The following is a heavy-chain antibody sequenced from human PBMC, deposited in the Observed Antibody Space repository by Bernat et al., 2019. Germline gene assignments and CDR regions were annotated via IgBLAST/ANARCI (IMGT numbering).Heavy chain of an antibody. V-gene: IGHV4-30-4*01. J-gene: IGHJ4*02. CDR3: ARRQYYYDSSGYYYVQFDY. D-gene: IGHD3-22*01. Sequence: QVQLQESGPGLVKPSQTLSLTCTVSGGSISSGDYYWSWIRQPPGKGLEWIGYIYYSGSTYYNPSLKSRVTISVDTSKNQFSLKLSSVTAADTAVYYCARRQYYYDSSGYYYVQFDYWGQGTLVTVSS. CDR2: IYYSGST. CDR1: GGSISSGDYY.